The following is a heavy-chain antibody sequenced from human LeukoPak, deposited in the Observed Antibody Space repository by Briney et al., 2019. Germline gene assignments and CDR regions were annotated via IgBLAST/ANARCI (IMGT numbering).Heavy chain of an antibody. CDR2: INPNSGGT. J-gene: IGHJ4*02. Sequence: ASVKVSCKASGFTFTSDYYLHWVRQAPGQGLEWMGWINPNSGGTNYAQKFQGRVTMTRDTSISTAYMELSRLRSDDTAVYYCASYYYDSSAYYGDLDCWGQGTLVTVSS. CDR3: ASYYYDSSAYYGDLDC. CDR1: GFTFTSDYY. V-gene: IGHV1-2*02. D-gene: IGHD3-22*01.